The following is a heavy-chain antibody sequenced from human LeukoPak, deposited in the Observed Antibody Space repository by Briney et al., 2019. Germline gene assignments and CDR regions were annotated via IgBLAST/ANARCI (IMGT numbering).Heavy chain of an antibody. J-gene: IGHJ4*02. CDR2: IAYDGSNE. Sequence: GGSLRLSCAASGFTFITYAMHWVRQAPGKGLELVAVIAYDGSNEYYADSVKGRFTISRDHSKNMLFLQMNSLTAEDTAVYYCARDSLKNGYNYDYFDYWGQGTLVTVSS. D-gene: IGHD5-24*01. CDR3: ARDSLKNGYNYDYFDY. CDR1: GFTFITYA. V-gene: IGHV3-30-3*01.